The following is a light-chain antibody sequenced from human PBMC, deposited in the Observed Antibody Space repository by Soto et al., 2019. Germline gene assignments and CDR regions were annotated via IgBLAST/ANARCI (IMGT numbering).Light chain of an antibody. CDR2: GAS. J-gene: IGKJ1*01. V-gene: IGKV3-20*01. Sequence: ILLTQSPGTLSLSPGERATLSCRASQSVSNNYLAWYQQKPGQAPRLVIYGASSRGTGIPDRFSASGSGTDFTLTISRLEPEDFAVYYCQQYISSPLTFGQGTKVDNK. CDR3: QQYISSPLT. CDR1: QSVSNNY.